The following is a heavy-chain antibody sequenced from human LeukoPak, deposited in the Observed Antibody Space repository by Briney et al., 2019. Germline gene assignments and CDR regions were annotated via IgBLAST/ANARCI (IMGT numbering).Heavy chain of an antibody. J-gene: IGHJ4*02. CDR1: GYSFTSYD. Sequence: ASVKVSCKASGYSFTSYDITWVRQAPGQGLEWMGWISAYNGKTNYAPILQGRVTMATDTSTSTTYMELRSLRSDDTAFYYCARGLYFHDSRGLDYWGQGTLVTVSS. D-gene: IGHD2-2*02. CDR3: ARGLYFHDSRGLDY. V-gene: IGHV1-18*01. CDR2: ISAYNGKT.